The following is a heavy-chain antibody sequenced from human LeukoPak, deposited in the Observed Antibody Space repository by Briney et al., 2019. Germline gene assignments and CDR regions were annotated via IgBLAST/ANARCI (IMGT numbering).Heavy chain of an antibody. J-gene: IGHJ5*02. CDR1: GGCFSDYS. CDR3: ERSGYDYDWLDP. CDR2: IIAILDTA. D-gene: IGHD5-12*01. V-gene: IGHV1-69*08. Sequence: SVKVFCKASGGCFSDYSISWARQAPGQGLEWMGRIIAILDTAHYAQKFQGRFTITAGTSTTTVYIDLRSLRSDDTAVYYCERSGYDYDWLDPWGQGTLVTVSS.